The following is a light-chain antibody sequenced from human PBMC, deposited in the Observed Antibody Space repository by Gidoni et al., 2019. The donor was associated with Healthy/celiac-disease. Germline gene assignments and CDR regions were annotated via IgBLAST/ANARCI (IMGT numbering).Light chain of an antibody. CDR1: SGSIASND. J-gene: IGLJ3*02. CDR2: EDN. CDR3: QSYDSSNQV. Sequence: NFMLTQPHSVSESPGKTVTISCTRSSGSIASNDVQWYQQRTGSAPTTVIYEDNQRPSGVPDRFSGSIDSSSNSASLTISGLKTEDEADYYCQSYDSSNQVFGGGTKLTVL. V-gene: IGLV6-57*04.